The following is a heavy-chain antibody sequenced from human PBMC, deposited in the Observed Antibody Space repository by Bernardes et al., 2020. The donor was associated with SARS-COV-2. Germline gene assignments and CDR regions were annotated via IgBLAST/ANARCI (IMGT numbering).Heavy chain of an antibody. D-gene: IGHD2-2*01. CDR2: IWFDGSNE. CDR1: GFTFSNYG. CDR3: ARDGGYCRSPSCPLVPYFDY. Sequence: GGSLRLSCAASGFTFSNYGMHWVRQAPGKGLEWVAVIWFDGSNEYYADSVKGRFTISRDSSKNTLFLQMNSLRGEDTAVYYCARDGGYCRSPSCPLVPYFDYWGQGTLVTVSS. V-gene: IGHV3-33*01. J-gene: IGHJ4*02.